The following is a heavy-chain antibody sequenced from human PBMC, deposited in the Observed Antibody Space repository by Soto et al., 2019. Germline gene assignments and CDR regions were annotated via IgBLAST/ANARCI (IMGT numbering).Heavy chain of an antibody. CDR1: GNGLPSYW. D-gene: IGHD5-18*01. Sequence: EFLKLWFKGSGNGLPSYWSAWVRQMPGKGLEWMGIIYPGDSSTRYSPSFQGQVTISAEKSISTAYLQWSSLKASDTAMYYCAILGDGYSHYFAYWGQGTLVTVSS. J-gene: IGHJ4*02. CDR3: AILGDGYSHYFAY. CDR2: IYPGDSST. V-gene: IGHV5-51*01.